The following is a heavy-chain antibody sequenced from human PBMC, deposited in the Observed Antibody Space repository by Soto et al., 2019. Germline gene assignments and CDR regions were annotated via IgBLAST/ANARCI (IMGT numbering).Heavy chain of an antibody. CDR3: AKVAQHSSWYAGVGY. CDR1: GFTFSSYA. CDR2: ISGSGGST. D-gene: IGHD6-13*01. Sequence: GGSLRLSCAASGFTFSSYAMSWFRQAPGKGLEWVSAISGSGGSTYYADSVKGRFTISRDNSKNTLYLQMNSLRAEDTAVYYCAKVAQHSSWYAGVGYWGQGTLVTVSS. V-gene: IGHV3-23*01. J-gene: IGHJ4*02.